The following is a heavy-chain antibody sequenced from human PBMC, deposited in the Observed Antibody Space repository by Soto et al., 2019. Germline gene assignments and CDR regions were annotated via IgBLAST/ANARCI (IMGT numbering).Heavy chain of an antibody. CDR2: ISAYNGNT. CDR3: ARVPDLGGYDYPADY. D-gene: IGHD5-12*01. J-gene: IGHJ4*02. V-gene: IGHV1-18*01. Sequence: GASVKVSCKASGYTFTSYGISWVRQAPGQGLEWMGWISAYNGNTNYAQKLQGRVTMTTDTSTSTAYMELRSLRSDDTAVYYCARVPDLGGYDYPADYWGQGTLVTVSS. CDR1: GYTFTSYG.